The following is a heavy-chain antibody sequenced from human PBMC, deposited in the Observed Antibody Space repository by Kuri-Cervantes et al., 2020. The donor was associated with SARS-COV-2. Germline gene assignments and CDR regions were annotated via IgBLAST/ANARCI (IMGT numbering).Heavy chain of an antibody. Sequence: GGSLRLSCAASGFTLRSYSMNWVRQAPGKGLEWVSSISSSSSYIYYADSVKGRFTISRDNAKNSLYLQMNSLRAEDTAVYYCARDRDGYSSSWYGGYYYGMDVWGQGTTVTVSS. V-gene: IGHV3-21*01. D-gene: IGHD6-13*01. CDR1: GFTLRSYS. J-gene: IGHJ6*02. CDR3: ARDRDGYSSSWYGGYYYGMDV. CDR2: ISSSSSYI.